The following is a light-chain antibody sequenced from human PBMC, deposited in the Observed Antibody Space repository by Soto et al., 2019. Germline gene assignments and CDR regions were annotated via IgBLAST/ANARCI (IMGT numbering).Light chain of an antibody. Sequence: EIVLTQSPGTLSLLPGERATLSCRASQSISSSYLAWYQQKPGQAPRLLIYGASSRATGIPDRFSGAGSATDFTLTISRLEPEDFAVYYCHQYGSAPAWTFGQGTKVEIK. J-gene: IGKJ1*01. CDR1: QSISSSY. CDR3: HQYGSAPAWT. V-gene: IGKV3-20*01. CDR2: GAS.